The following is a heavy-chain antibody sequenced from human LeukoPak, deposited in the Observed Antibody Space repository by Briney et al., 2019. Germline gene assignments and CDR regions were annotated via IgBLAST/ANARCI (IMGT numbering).Heavy chain of an antibody. D-gene: IGHD5-18*01. V-gene: IGHV3-7*03. CDR2: IKGDGSDK. J-gene: IGHJ3*01. Sequence: SGGSLRLSCAASVFSSSKYWMTWIRQAPGKGLEWVATIKGDGSDKRYVDSVKGRFTISRDDVKNSLYLQLNNLSAEDTAIYYCARAQWGYPFDVWGQGTRVTVSS. CDR3: ARAQWGYPFDV. CDR1: VFSSSKYW.